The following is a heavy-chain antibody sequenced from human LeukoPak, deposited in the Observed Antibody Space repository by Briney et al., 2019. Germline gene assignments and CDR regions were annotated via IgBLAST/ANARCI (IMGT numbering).Heavy chain of an antibody. V-gene: IGHV4-39*07. CDR3: ANYGDLPALRDY. CDR2: IYYSGST. CDR1: GGSISSSSYY. J-gene: IGHJ4*01. Sequence: SETLSLTCTVSGGSISSSSYYWGWIRQPPGKGLEWIGSIYYSGSTYYNPSLKSRVTISVDTSKNQFSLKLSSVTAADTAVYYCANYGDLPALRDYWGQEPWSPSPQ. D-gene: IGHD4-17*01.